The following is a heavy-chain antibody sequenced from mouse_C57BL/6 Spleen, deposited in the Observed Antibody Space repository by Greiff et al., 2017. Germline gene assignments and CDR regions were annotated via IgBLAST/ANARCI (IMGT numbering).Heavy chain of an antibody. J-gene: IGHJ3*01. D-gene: IGHD1-1*01. CDR1: GYTFTSYW. Sequence: QVQLQQPGAELVMPGASVKLSCKASGYTFTSYWMHWVKQRPGQGLEWIGEIDPSDSYTNYNQKFKGKSTLTVDKSSSTAYMQLSSLTSEDSAVYYGAREKDYGSRSAWFAYWGQGTLVTVSA. CDR3: AREKDYGSRSAWFAY. V-gene: IGHV1-69*01. CDR2: IDPSDSYT.